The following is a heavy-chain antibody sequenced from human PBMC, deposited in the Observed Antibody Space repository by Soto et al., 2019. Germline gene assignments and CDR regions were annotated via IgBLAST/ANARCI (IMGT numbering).Heavy chain of an antibody. D-gene: IGHD2-15*01. Sequence: GGSLRLSCAASGFTFSSYEMNWVRQAPGKGLEWVSYISSSGSTIYYADSVKGRFTISRDNAKNSLYLQMNSLRAEDTAVYYCARDPGGYCSGGSCYSDNWFDPWGQGTLVTVSS. V-gene: IGHV3-48*03. CDR3: ARDPGGYCSGGSCYSDNWFDP. CDR1: GFTFSSYE. J-gene: IGHJ5*02. CDR2: ISSSGSTI.